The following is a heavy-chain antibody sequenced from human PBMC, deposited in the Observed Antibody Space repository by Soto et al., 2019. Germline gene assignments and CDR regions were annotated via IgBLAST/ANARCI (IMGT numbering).Heavy chain of an antibody. V-gene: IGHV4-34*02. Sequence: QVQLQQWGAGLLKPSETLSLTCDVYGGSFGGYFWSWIRQPPGKGLEWIGEINHGGITNYNPSLKSRITISVDTAKNQFSLKLISVTAADAAVYYCARQGAVTVMFYYHGMDVWGQGTSVTVSS. CDR3: ARQGAVTVMFYYHGMDV. J-gene: IGHJ6*02. CDR2: INHGGIT. CDR1: GGSFGGYF. D-gene: IGHD2-21*02.